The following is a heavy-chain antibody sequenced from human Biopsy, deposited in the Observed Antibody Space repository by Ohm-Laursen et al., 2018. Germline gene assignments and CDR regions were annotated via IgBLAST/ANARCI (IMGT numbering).Heavy chain of an antibody. D-gene: IGHD3-9*01. V-gene: IGHV1-69*06. CDR1: GGTFSNYG. Sequence: ASVKVSCKAPGGTFSNYGVNWVRQAPGQGLGWLGGNIPILGTGNYAQKFQDRVTVAADTSTSTATMELRSLRSDDTAVYYCATKLTGYFHHWGQGTLVIVSS. CDR3: ATKLTGYFHH. J-gene: IGHJ1*01. CDR2: NIPILGTG.